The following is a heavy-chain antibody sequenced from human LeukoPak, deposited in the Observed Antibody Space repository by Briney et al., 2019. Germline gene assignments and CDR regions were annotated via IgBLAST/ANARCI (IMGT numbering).Heavy chain of an antibody. CDR3: AKDRLGAILYFDY. V-gene: IGHV3-23*01. J-gene: IGHJ4*02. Sequence: PGGSLRLSCAASGFTFSSYGMSWVRQAPGKGLEWVAAITRSGGTTYYADSVKGRYTISRASSKNTLYMQMNSLRAGDTAVYYCAKDRLGAILYFDYWGQGTLVTVSS. CDR2: ITRSGGTT. CDR1: GFTFSSYG. D-gene: IGHD1-26*01.